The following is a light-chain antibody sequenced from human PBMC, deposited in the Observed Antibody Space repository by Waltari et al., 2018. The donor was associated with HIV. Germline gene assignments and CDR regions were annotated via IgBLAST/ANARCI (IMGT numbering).Light chain of an antibody. CDR2: SNY. J-gene: IGLJ2*01. Sequence: QSVLTQPPSASGTPGQRVTISCSVSSSNIGCNPVHWYQQRPGTAPKLLTYSNYQRPSGVPDRFSGSKSGTSASLAISGLHSEDEADYYCAAWDDSLNGVVFGGGTKLTVL. CDR1: SSNIGCNP. CDR3: AAWDDSLNGVV. V-gene: IGLV1-44*01.